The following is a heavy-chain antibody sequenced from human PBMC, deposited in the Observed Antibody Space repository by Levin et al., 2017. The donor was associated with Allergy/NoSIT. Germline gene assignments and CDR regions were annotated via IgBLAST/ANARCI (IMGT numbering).Heavy chain of an antibody. CDR3: AGEKMGPYSGYDQGFDY. Sequence: SETLSLTCTVSGGSISSYYWSWIRQPPGKGLEWIGYIYYSGSTNYNPSLKSRVTISVDTSKNQFSLKLSSVTAADTAVYYCAGEKMGPYSGYDQGFDYWGQGTLVTVSS. CDR1: GGSISSYY. CDR2: IYYSGST. J-gene: IGHJ4*02. V-gene: IGHV4-59*01. D-gene: IGHD5-12*01.